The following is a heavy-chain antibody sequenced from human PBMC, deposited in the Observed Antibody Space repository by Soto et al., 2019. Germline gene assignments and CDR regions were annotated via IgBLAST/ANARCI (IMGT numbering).Heavy chain of an antibody. Sequence: QVQLQESGPGLVKPSQSLSITCTVSGASISSGVYYWTWILQHPGEGLEWIGYIYYNGNTYYNPSLKSRVTMSLDTSKNQFSLNLSYVTAADTAVYYCAREPDVWGQGTTVTVSS. CDR1: GASISSGVYY. J-gene: IGHJ6*02. CDR3: AREPDV. CDR2: IYYNGNT. V-gene: IGHV4-31*03.